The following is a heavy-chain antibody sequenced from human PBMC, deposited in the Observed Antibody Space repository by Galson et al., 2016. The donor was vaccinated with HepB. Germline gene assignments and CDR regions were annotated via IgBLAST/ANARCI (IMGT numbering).Heavy chain of an antibody. CDR3: ARGYTSGWYWFDP. CDR2: IIPIFGAA. V-gene: IGHV1-69*06. CDR1: GGTFSNYA. D-gene: IGHD6-19*01. J-gene: IGHJ5*02. Sequence: SCKASGGTFSNYAFSWVRQAPGQGLEWMGGIIPIFGAANYAQKFQGRVTITADKSTSTAYMELTSLRSEDTAVYYCARGYTSGWYWFDPWGQGTLVTVSS.